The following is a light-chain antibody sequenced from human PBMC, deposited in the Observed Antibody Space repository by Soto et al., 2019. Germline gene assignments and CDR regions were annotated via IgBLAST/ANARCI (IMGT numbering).Light chain of an antibody. V-gene: IGLV2-14*01. CDR2: EVS. CDR1: SSDVGGYNY. J-gene: IGLJ1*01. Sequence: QSALTQPASVSGSPGQSITISCTGTSSDVGGYNYISWYQQHPGKAPKLMIYEVSNRPSGVSNRFSGSKSGHTASLTISGLQAEDEADYYCSSYTSSSTDVFGTGTKLTVL. CDR3: SSYTSSSTDV.